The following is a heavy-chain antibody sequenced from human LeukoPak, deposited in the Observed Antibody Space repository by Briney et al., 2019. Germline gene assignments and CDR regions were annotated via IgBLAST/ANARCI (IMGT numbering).Heavy chain of an antibody. CDR2: IGSNSIYI. CDR3: ARAAPIGN. Sequence: GGSLRLSCAASGFTFSRFTMNWVRQAPGKGLVWVSSIGSNSIYIYYADSVKGRFTISRDNAKNSLYLQMNSLRAEDTAVYYCARAAPIGNWGQGTLVTVSS. J-gene: IGHJ4*02. D-gene: IGHD2-2*02. CDR1: GFTFSRFT. V-gene: IGHV3-21*01.